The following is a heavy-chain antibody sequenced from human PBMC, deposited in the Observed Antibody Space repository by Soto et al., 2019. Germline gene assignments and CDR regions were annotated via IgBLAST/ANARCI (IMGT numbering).Heavy chain of an antibody. CDR3: ARYGMDYYDSSGYYYSPYYFDY. CDR1: GGSISSSSYY. CDR2: IYYSGST. V-gene: IGHV4-39*01. Sequence: SETLSLTCTVSGGSISSSSYYWGWIRQHPGRGLEWIGSIYYSGSTYYNPSLKSRVTISVDTSKNQFSLKLSSVTAADTAVYYCARYGMDYYDSSGYYYSPYYFDYWGQGTLVTVSS. D-gene: IGHD3-22*01. J-gene: IGHJ4*02.